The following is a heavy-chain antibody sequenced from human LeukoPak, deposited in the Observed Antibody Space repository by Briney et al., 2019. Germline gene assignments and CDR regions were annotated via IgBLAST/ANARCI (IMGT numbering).Heavy chain of an antibody. CDR2: INHSGST. V-gene: IGHV4-34*01. CDR3: ARWTMVRGAKPFYYYYMDV. J-gene: IGHJ6*03. CDR1: GGSFSGYY. D-gene: IGHD3-10*01. Sequence: SETLSLTCGVYGGSFSGYYWSWIRQPPGKGLEWIGEINHSGSTNYNPSLKSRVTISVDTSKNQFSLKLSSVTAADTAVYYCARWTMVRGAKPFYYYYMDVWGKGTTVTVSS.